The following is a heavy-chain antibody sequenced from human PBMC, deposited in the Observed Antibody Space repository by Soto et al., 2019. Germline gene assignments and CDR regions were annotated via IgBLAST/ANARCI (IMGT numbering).Heavy chain of an antibody. CDR3: AREVGWSFDY. V-gene: IGHV3-7*01. CDR2: TMPDGSEK. J-gene: IGHJ4*02. Sequence: PGGSLRLSCAASGFTVSSNYMSWVRQAPGKGLEWVANTMPDGSEKYYVASVRGRFTVSRDNAKNSLFLQMNSLRVEDTAVYYCAREVGWSFDYWGPGTLVTVSS. D-gene: IGHD6-19*01. CDR1: GFTVSSNY.